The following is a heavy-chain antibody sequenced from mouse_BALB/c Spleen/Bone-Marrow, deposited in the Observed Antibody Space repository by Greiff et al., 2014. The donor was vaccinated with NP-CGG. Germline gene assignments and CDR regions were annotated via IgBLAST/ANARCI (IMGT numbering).Heavy chain of an antibody. CDR1: GLNIKDTY. CDR3: AIYYYGSGGFAY. Sequence: VQLQQSGAELVKPGASVKLSCTASGLNIKDTYMHWVKQRPEQGLEWIGRIDPANGNTKYDPKFQGKATITADTSSNTAYLQLSSQTSEDTSVYYCAIYYYGSGGFAYWGQGTLVTVSA. D-gene: IGHD1-1*01. CDR2: IDPANGNT. V-gene: IGHV14-3*02. J-gene: IGHJ3*01.